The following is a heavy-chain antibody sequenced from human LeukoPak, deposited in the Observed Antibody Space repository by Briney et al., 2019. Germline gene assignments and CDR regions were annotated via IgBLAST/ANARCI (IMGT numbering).Heavy chain of an antibody. V-gene: IGHV3-48*04. CDR2: ISSSSSTI. J-gene: IGHJ4*02. D-gene: IGHD1-14*01. CDR3: ARTPRPVVNNPVDY. CDR1: GFTFSSYS. Sequence: PGGSLRLSCAASGFTFSSYSMNWVRQAPGKGLEWVSYISSSSSTIYYADSVKGRFTISRDNAKNSLYLQMNSLRAEDTAVYYCARTPRPVVNNPVDYWGQGTLVTVSS.